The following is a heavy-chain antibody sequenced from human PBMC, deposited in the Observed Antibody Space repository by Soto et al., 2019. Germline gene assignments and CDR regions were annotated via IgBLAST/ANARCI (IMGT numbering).Heavy chain of an antibody. J-gene: IGHJ3*02. CDR2: INPNTGDT. Sequence: VASVKVSCKASGYTFTGYFMHWVRQAPGQGLEWMGWINPNTGDTDYAQKFQGWVTMTRDTSISTTYMELSRLRSDGSAVYYCAREGKTGFDMWGQGTMVTVSS. V-gene: IGHV1-2*04. CDR1: GYTFTGYF. CDR3: AREGKTGFDM.